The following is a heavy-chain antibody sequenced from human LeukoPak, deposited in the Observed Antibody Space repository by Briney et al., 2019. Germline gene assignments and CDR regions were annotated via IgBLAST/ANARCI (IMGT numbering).Heavy chain of an antibody. CDR1: GFTFSSYA. CDR3: AKVTGGSRGPFDI. D-gene: IGHD1-26*01. CDR2: ITTGGTT. J-gene: IGHJ3*02. Sequence: PGGSLRLSCAASGFTFSSYAMSWVRQAPGKGLEWVSVITTGGTTYYTDSVKGRFTISRDSSKNTLYLQMNSLRAEDTAVYYCAKVTGGSRGPFDIWGQGTMVTVSS. V-gene: IGHV3-23*01.